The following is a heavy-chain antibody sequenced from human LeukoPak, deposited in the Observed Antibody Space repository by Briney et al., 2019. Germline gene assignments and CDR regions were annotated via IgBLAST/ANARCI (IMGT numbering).Heavy chain of an antibody. Sequence: GGSLRLSCAASGFTFSSYAMSWVRQAPGKGLEWVSAISGSGGSTYYADSVKGRFTISRDNSKNTLYLQMNSLRAEDTAVYYCAKATTMVRGVIQSLDYWGQGTLVTVSS. V-gene: IGHV3-23*01. CDR1: GFTFSSYA. J-gene: IGHJ4*02. CDR2: ISGSGGST. CDR3: AKATTMVRGVIQSLDY. D-gene: IGHD3-10*01.